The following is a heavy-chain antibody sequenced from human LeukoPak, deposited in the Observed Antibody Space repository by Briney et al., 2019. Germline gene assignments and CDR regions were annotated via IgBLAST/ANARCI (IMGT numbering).Heavy chain of an antibody. CDR3: ARGDCSSTSCYLGGYYFDY. V-gene: IGHV3-30*03. D-gene: IGHD2-2*01. Sequence: GGSLRLSCAASGFTFSSYSMNWVRQAPGKGLEWVAVISYDGSNKYYADSVKGRFTISRDNSKNTLYLQMNSLRAEDTAVYYCARGDCSSTSCYLGGYYFDYWGQGTLVTVSS. CDR1: GFTFSSYS. CDR2: ISYDGSNK. J-gene: IGHJ4*02.